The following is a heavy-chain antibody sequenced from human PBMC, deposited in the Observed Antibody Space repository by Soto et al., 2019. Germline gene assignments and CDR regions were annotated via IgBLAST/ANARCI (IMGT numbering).Heavy chain of an antibody. Sequence: GGSLRLSCAASGFTFSSYAMSWVRQAPGKGLEWVSAISGSGGSTYYADSVKGRFTISRDNSKNTLYLQMNSLRDEDTAIYYCARDYSNPRGRFDPWGQGTLVTVSS. CDR1: GFTFSSYA. CDR3: ARDYSNPRGRFDP. D-gene: IGHD4-4*01. CDR2: ISGSGGST. V-gene: IGHV3-23*01. J-gene: IGHJ5*02.